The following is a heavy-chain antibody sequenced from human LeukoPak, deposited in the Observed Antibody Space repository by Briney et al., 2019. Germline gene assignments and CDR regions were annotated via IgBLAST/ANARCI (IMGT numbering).Heavy chain of an antibody. Sequence: GGSLRLSCTTSGVTFGDYAMSWVRQAPGQGLEWVGFIRSKAYGGTAEYAASVKGRFTISRDDSKSIAYLQMDSLKTEDTAVYYCTTMTVVPTDYWGQGTLVTVSS. CDR2: IRSKAYGGTA. CDR3: TTMTVVPTDY. D-gene: IGHD2-2*01. CDR1: GVTFGDYA. V-gene: IGHV3-49*04. J-gene: IGHJ4*02.